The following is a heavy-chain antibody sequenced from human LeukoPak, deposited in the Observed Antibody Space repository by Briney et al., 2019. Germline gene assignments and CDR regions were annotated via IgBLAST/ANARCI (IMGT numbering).Heavy chain of an antibody. Sequence: SGGSLRLSCAASGFTFSSYSMNWVRQAPGKGLEWVSSISSSSSYIYYADSVKGRFTISRDNAKNSLYLQMNSLRAEDTAVYYCARDPPSPGLLWFGEVDQWIDYWGQGTLVTVSS. CDR2: ISSSSSYI. V-gene: IGHV3-21*01. D-gene: IGHD3-10*01. CDR1: GFTFSSYS. J-gene: IGHJ4*02. CDR3: ARDPPSPGLLWFGEVDQWIDY.